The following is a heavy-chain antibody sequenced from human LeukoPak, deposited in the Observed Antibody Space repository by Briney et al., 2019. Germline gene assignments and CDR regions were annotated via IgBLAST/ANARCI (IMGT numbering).Heavy chain of an antibody. Sequence: PGGSLRLSCAASGFTFSSYWMSWVRQAPGKGLEWVAVISYDGSNKYYADSVKGRFTISRDNSKNTLYLQMNSLRAEDTAVYYCAKDSGSSGWYGGYYFDYWGQGTLVTVSS. J-gene: IGHJ4*02. D-gene: IGHD6-19*01. CDR2: ISYDGSNK. V-gene: IGHV3-30*18. CDR3: AKDSGSSGWYGGYYFDY. CDR1: GFTFSSYW.